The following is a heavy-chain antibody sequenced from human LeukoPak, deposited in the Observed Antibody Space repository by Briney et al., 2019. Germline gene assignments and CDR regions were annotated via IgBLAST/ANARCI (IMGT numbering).Heavy chain of an antibody. CDR2: ISGSDGSR. CDR3: AKGWDGYSLFDR. V-gene: IGHV3-23*01. D-gene: IGHD5-24*01. J-gene: IGHJ5*02. CDR1: GFTFSNYD. Sequence: GGSLRLSCAASGFTFSNYDMSWVRQTPGKGLEWVSAISGSDGSRYYADSVKGRFTISRDNSKNMVYLQMNGLRAEDTGVYYCAKGWDGYSLFDRWGQGTLVTVSS.